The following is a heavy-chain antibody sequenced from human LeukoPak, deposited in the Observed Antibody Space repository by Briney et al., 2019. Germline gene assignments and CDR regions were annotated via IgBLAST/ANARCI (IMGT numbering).Heavy chain of an antibody. J-gene: IGHJ4*02. V-gene: IGHV3-48*03. Sequence: GGSLRLSCVASGFAFSSYEMSWVRQAPGKGLEWVSFISGDGRAIHYADSVKGRFTISTDNARNSVFLQMNSLRAEDTAVYYCATSLSGWFGPSAYYCGQGTLVTVSS. CDR1: GFAFSSYE. D-gene: IGHD6-19*01. CDR2: ISGDGRAI. CDR3: ATSLSGWFGPSAYY.